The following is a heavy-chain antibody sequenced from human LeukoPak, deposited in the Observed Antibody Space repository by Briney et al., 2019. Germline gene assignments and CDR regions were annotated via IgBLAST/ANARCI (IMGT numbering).Heavy chain of an antibody. J-gene: IGHJ4*02. V-gene: IGHV3-30*02. CDR1: GFTFISYG. CDR3: ARAADV. Sequence: GGSLRLSCAASGFTFISYGMHWVRQAPGKGLEWVAFLRYDGSNKYYADSVKGRFTISRDNAKNSLYLQMNSLRAEDTAVYYCARAADVWGQGTLVTVSS. CDR2: LRYDGSNK.